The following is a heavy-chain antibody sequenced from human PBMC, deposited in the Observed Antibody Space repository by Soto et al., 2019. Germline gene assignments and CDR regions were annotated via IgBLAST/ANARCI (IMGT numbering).Heavy chain of an antibody. J-gene: IGHJ4*02. Sequence: GASVKVSCKASGGTFSSYAISWVRQAPGQGLEWMGGIIPIFGTANYAQKFQGRVTITADESTGTAYMELSSLRSEDTAVYYCARTKTTVTTNLVPFDYWGQGTLVTVSS. CDR2: IIPIFGTA. V-gene: IGHV1-69*13. CDR3: ARTKTTVTTNLVPFDY. CDR1: GGTFSSYA. D-gene: IGHD4-17*01.